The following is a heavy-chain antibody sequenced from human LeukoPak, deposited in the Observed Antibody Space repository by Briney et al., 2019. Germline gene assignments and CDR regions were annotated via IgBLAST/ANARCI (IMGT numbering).Heavy chain of an antibody. J-gene: IGHJ4*02. D-gene: IGHD1-26*01. CDR2: IYPGDSDT. CDR3: ARHAGGSYLLGTYFDY. V-gene: IGHV5-51*01. CDR1: GYSFTSYW. Sequence: GESLKISCKGSGYSFTSYWIGWVRQMPGKGLEWMGIIYPGDSDTRYSPSFQGQVTISADKSISTAYLQWSSLKASDTAMYYWARHAGGSYLLGTYFDYWGQGTLVTVSS.